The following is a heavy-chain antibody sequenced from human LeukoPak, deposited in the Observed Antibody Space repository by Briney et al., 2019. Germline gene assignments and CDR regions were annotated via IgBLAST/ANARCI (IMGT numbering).Heavy chain of an antibody. CDR3: ARARGSSYGLFDY. Sequence: GGSLRLSWAASGITFSSHWMHWVRQAPGKGLVWVSRINGEGLSTSYADSVQGRFTISRDNAKNTLYLQMNSLRAEDTAVYYCARARGSSYGLFDYWGQGTLVTVSS. D-gene: IGHD5-18*01. CDR2: INGEGLST. J-gene: IGHJ4*02. CDR1: GITFSSHW. V-gene: IGHV3-74*01.